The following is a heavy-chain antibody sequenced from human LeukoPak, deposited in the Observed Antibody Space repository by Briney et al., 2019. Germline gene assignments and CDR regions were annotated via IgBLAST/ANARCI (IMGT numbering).Heavy chain of an antibody. CDR3: ARVMIAVAGGKYFDY. V-gene: IGHV4-39*01. CDR1: GGSTSSSNFY. Sequence: SETLSLTCTVSGGSTSSSNFYWGWIRQPPGMGLEWIGGIHYSGNTYYNPSLKSRVTISIDTSKNQFSLKLSSVTAADTAVYYCARVMIAVAGGKYFDYWGQGTLVTVSS. D-gene: IGHD6-19*01. J-gene: IGHJ4*02. CDR2: IHYSGNT.